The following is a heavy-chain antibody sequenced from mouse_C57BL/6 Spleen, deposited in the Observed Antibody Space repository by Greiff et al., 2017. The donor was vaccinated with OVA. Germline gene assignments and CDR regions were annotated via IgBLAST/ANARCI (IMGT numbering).Heavy chain of an antibody. CDR3: ARDYYYGSSYWYFDV. CDR2: IRNKANGYTT. V-gene: IGHV7-3*01. Sequence: DVHLVESGGGLVQPGGSLSLSCAASGFTFTDYYMSWVRQPPGKALEWLGFIRNKANGYTTEYSASVKGRFTISRDNSQSILYLQMNALRAEDSATYYCARDYYYGSSYWYFDVWGTGTTVTVSS. D-gene: IGHD1-1*01. CDR1: GFTFTDYY. J-gene: IGHJ1*03.